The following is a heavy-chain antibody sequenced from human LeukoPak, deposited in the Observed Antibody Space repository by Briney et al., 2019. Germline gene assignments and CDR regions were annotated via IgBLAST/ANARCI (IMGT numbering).Heavy chain of an antibody. CDR3: ASHMTTVTSGGDY. CDR1: GFTFSSYA. D-gene: IGHD4-17*01. V-gene: IGHV3-23*01. Sequence: GGSLRLSCAVSGFTFSSYAMSWVRQAPGKGLEWVSGISGSGGSTYYADSVKGRFTIFRDNSKKTLYLQMNSLRGEDTAVYYCASHMTTVTSGGDYWGQGTLVTVSS. J-gene: IGHJ4*02. CDR2: ISGSGGST.